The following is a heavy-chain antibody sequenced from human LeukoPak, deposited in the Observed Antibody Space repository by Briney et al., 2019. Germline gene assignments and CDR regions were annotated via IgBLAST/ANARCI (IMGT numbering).Heavy chain of an antibody. D-gene: IGHD2-2*02. J-gene: IGHJ6*03. CDR2: INPNSGGT. Sequence: APVKVSCKASGYTFTGYYMHWVRQAPGQGLEWMGWINPNSGGTNYAQKFQGRVTMTRDTSISTAYMELSRLRSDDTAVYYCARDGLEVPAAIYYMDVWGKGTTVTVSS. CDR3: ARDGLEVPAAIYYMDV. CDR1: GYTFTGYY. V-gene: IGHV1-2*02.